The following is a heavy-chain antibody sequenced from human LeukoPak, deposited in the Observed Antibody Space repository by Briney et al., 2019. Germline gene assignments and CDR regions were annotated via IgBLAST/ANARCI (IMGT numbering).Heavy chain of an antibody. CDR2: INHSGST. CDR1: GDSISSGSYY. CDR3: ARHPRWQQLAYFDY. V-gene: IGHV4-39*01. Sequence: SQTLSLTCTVSGDSISSGSYYWSWIRQPPGKGLEWIGEINHSGSTNYNPSLKSRVTISVDTSKNQFSLKLSSVTAADTAVYYCARHPRWQQLAYFDYWGQGTLVTVSS. J-gene: IGHJ4*02. D-gene: IGHD6-13*01.